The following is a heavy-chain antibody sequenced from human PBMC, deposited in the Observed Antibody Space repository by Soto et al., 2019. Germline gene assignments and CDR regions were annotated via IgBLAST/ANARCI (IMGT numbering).Heavy chain of an antibody. Sequence: EVQLVESGGGLVKPGGSLRLPCAASGFSFSNAWMNWVRQAPGKGLEWVGRIKSKTDGETTQYAAPVKGRFTISRDDLKNTLYLQMNSLTTEDTAVYYCTTADGYNPFDYWGQGTLVTVSS. CDR2: IKSKTDGETT. V-gene: IGHV3-15*07. D-gene: IGHD5-12*01. J-gene: IGHJ4*02. CDR3: TTADGYNPFDY. CDR1: GFSFSNAW.